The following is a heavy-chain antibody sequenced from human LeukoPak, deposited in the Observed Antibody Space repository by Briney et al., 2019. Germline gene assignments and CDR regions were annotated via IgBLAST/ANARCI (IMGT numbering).Heavy chain of an antibody. J-gene: IGHJ4*02. V-gene: IGHV5-51*01. D-gene: IGHD2-8*01. CDR3: ARRMVYAIGGGEFDY. Sequence: GESLKISCKGSGYSFTSYWIGWVRQMPGKGLEWMGIIYPGDSDTRYSPSFQGQVTISADKSISTAYLQRSSLKASDTAMYYCARRMVYAIGGGEFDYWGQGTLVTVSS. CDR2: IYPGDSDT. CDR1: GYSFTSYW.